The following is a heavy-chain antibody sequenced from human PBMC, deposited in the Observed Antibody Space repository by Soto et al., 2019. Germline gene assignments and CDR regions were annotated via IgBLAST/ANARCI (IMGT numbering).Heavy chain of an antibody. J-gene: IGHJ4*02. CDR2: INHSGRV. Sequence: SETLSLTCAVYGGSCSGPSWSWIRQSPGKGLEWLGDINHSGRVNYSPSLKSRVTISLDTSKNQFSLTLSAVTAADTAMYYCGSRERTHYSDCGYWGQGNPVTAAS. V-gene: IGHV4-34*01. D-gene: IGHD4-17*01. CDR3: GSRERTHYSDCGY. CDR1: GGSCSGPS.